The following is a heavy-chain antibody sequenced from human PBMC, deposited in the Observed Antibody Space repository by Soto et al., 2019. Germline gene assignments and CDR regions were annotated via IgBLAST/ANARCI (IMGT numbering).Heavy chain of an antibody. V-gene: IGHV1-69*02. CDR3: ARGVAGTNYYYYMDV. Sequence: QVQLVQSGAEVKKPGSSVKVSCKASGGTFSSYTISWVRQAPGQGLEWMGRIIPILGIANYAQKFQGRVTITADKSTSTAYMELSSLRSEDTAVYYCARGVAGTNYYYYMDVWGKGTTVTVSS. D-gene: IGHD6-19*01. CDR2: IIPILGIA. J-gene: IGHJ6*03. CDR1: GGTFSSYT.